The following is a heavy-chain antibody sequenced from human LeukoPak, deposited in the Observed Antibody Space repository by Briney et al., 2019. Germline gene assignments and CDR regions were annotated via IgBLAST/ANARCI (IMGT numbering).Heavy chain of an antibody. D-gene: IGHD6-13*01. CDR3: VKDPAASGTAEYSLP. J-gene: IGHJ1*01. CDR1: GFSPTAYA. CDR2: ISGSGGSP. V-gene: IGHV3-23*01. Sequence: GGSLRLSSAPSGFSPTAYAMSSGRQAPGKGLDWVAVISGSGGSPYYADSVKGRFTIARDNSKNTLYLQMNSLRAEDAHVYLCVKDPAASGTAEYSLPWGQGTLVTVSS.